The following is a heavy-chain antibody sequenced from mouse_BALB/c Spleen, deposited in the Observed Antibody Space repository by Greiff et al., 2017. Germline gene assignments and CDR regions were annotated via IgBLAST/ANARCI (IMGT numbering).Heavy chain of an antibody. Sequence: EVMLVESGGDLVKPGGSLKLSCAASGFTFSSYGMSWVRQTPDKRLEWVATISSGGSYTYYPDSVKGRFTISRDNAKNTLYLQMSSLKSEDTAMYYCARQDYYGNSDAMDYWGQGTSVTVSS. CDR2: ISSGGSYT. V-gene: IGHV5-6*01. D-gene: IGHD2-1*01. CDR3: ARQDYYGNSDAMDY. CDR1: GFTFSSYG. J-gene: IGHJ4*01.